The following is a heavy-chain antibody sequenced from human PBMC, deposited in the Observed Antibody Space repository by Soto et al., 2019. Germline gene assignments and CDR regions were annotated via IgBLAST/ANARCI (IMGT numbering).Heavy chain of an antibody. J-gene: IGHJ5*02. CDR2: IYPGDSGT. CDR3: ARRLSFGVVMIGFDP. D-gene: IGHD3-3*01. Sequence: GESLKISCKGSGYSFTSYWIGWVRQMPGKGLEWMGIIYPGDSGTRYSPSFQGQVTISADKSISTAYLQWSSLKASDTAMYYCARRLSFGVVMIGFDPWGQGTLVTVSS. CDR1: GYSFTSYW. V-gene: IGHV5-51*01.